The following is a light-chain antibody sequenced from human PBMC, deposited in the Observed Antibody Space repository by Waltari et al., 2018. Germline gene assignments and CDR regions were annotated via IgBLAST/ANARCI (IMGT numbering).Light chain of an antibody. V-gene: IGLV2-14*01. CDR2: DVR. J-gene: IGLJ2*01. CDR1: SSYVGGYNY. CDR3: SSYTSSNTVI. Sequence: QSALTQPASVSGSPGQSITISCTGTSSYVGGYNYVSWYQQYPGKVPNLLIYDVRKWPSGVSNRFSGSKTGNTDSLTIAGVQAEDEADYYCSSYTSSNTVIFGGGTKLTVL.